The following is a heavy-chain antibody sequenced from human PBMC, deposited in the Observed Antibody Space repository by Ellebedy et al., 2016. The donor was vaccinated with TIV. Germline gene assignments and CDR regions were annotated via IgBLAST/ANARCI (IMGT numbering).Heavy chain of an antibody. D-gene: IGHD6-13*01. CDR1: GGSISSYY. CDR2: VYYSGST. V-gene: IGHV4-59*12. Sequence: MPSETLSLTCTVSGGSISSYYWSWIRQPPGKGLEWIGYVYYSGSTKYNPSLKSRVTISVDTSKNQFSLKLSSVTAADAAVYYCARDEYNISWFKYWGQGTLVTVSS. CDR3: ARDEYNISWFKY. J-gene: IGHJ4*02.